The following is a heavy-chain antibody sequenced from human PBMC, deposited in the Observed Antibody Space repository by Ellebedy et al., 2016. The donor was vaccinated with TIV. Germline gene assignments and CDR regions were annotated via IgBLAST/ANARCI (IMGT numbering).Heavy chain of an antibody. CDR2: VYTGGAT. V-gene: IGHV3-53*01. CDR3: ASRYSHYDSSTDGSDAVDI. D-gene: IGHD3-22*01. CDR1: GFSVRTHY. J-gene: IGHJ3*02. Sequence: GESLKISCAASGFSVRTHYMSWVRQAPGKGLEWVAVVYTGGATYYADSVRGRFTISRDISNNMVYLHINNLRAEDTAVYYCASRYSHYDSSTDGSDAVDIWGQGTMVTVSS.